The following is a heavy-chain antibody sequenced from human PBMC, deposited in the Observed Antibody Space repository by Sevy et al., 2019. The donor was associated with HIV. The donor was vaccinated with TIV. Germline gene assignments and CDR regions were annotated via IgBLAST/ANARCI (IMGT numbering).Heavy chain of an antibody. CDR3: ARGGYSSGWSTVYYYYYGMDV. J-gene: IGHJ6*02. CDR2: THYRSKWYN. D-gene: IGHD6-19*01. CDR1: GDSVSSNSAA. Sequence: KQSQTLSLTCAISGDSVSSNSAAWNWIRQSPSRGLEWLGRTHYRSKWYNDYAVSVKSRITINPDTSKNQFSLQLNSVTPEDTAVYYCARGGYSSGWSTVYYYYYGMDVWGQGTTVTVSS. V-gene: IGHV6-1*01.